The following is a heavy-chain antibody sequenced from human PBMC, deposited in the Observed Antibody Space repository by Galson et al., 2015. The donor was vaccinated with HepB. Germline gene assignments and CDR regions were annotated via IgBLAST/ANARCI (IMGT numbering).Heavy chain of an antibody. CDR2: ISGFTDNT. Sequence: SVKVSCKASGHTFINNGFSWVRQTPGQGLEWMGWISGFTDNTVYAQKFQDRLTLTTDKSTRTAYMDLRGLRFDDTAVYYCARDLYSPDLTPLDFWGQGTLVTVFS. CDR1: GHTFINNG. CDR3: ARDLYSPDLTPLDF. J-gene: IGHJ4*02. D-gene: IGHD3-16*01. V-gene: IGHV1-18*01.